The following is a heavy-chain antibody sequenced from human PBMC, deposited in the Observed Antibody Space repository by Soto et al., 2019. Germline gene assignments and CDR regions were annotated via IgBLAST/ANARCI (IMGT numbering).Heavy chain of an antibody. D-gene: IGHD6-19*01. Sequence: SVKVSCKASGGTFSSYAISWVRQAPGQGLEWMGGIIPIFGTANYARKFQGRVTITADESTSTAYMELSSLRSEDTAVYYCARSEIIAVAGTVGYFDYWGQGTLVTVSS. J-gene: IGHJ4*02. V-gene: IGHV1-69*13. CDR3: ARSEIIAVAGTVGYFDY. CDR1: GGTFSSYA. CDR2: IIPIFGTA.